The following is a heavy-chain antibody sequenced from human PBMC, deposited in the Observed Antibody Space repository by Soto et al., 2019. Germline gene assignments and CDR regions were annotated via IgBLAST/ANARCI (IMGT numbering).Heavy chain of an antibody. CDR1: GASFSSYA. Sequence: QVQLVQSGAEVKKPGSSVRVSCKASGASFSSYALSWVRQAPGQGLEWMGRIIPIFGTTNHAQKFQGRVTVTADESTSTAYMVLSSLRSEDTAVYYCARAVYTSAWYATRFDYWGQGTLVTVSS. V-gene: IGHV1-69*12. CDR3: ARAVYTSAWYATRFDY. J-gene: IGHJ4*02. D-gene: IGHD6-19*01. CDR2: IIPIFGTT.